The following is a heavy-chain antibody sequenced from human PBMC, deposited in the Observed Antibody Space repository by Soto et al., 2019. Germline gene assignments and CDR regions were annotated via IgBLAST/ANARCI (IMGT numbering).Heavy chain of an antibody. CDR2: INPHGGST. CDR1: GDTFTSYY. V-gene: IGHV1-46*01. Sequence: GXSVKVSCKAPGDTFTSYYIPWVRQAPGQGLEWMGVINPHGGSTAYAQKFKGRVTLTRDTSASTVYMEVSSLTSEDTAMYYCARSSGGNFGIIIEGTNWFASWGQGTLVTVS. CDR3: ARSSGGNFGIIIEGTNWFAS. D-gene: IGHD1-26*01. J-gene: IGHJ5*01.